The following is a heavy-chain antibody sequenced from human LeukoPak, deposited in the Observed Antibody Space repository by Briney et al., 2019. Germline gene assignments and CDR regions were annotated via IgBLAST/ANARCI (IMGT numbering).Heavy chain of an antibody. J-gene: IGHJ6*03. CDR3: ARGPYSSSWYVFSRLGRSDYYYYYYMDV. CDR1: GYTFTSYG. Sequence: ASVKVSCKASGYTFTSYGISWVRQAPGQGLEWMGWISAYNGNTNYAQKLQGRVTMTTDTSTSTAYMELRSLRSDDTAVYYCARGPYSSSWYVFSRLGRSDYYYYYYMDVWGKGTTVTVSS. CDR2: ISAYNGNT. D-gene: IGHD6-13*01. V-gene: IGHV1-18*01.